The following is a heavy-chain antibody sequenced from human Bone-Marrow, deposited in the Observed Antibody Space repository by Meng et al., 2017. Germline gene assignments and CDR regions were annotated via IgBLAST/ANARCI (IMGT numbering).Heavy chain of an antibody. V-gene: IGHV3-9*01. CDR1: GFTFDLYG. D-gene: IGHD4/OR15-4a*01. Sequence: GGSLRLSCVVSGFTFDLYGMHWVRQAPGKGLEWVSGILLDSGGIGYADSVKDRFTISRDSAKNSVYLQMNSLRPDDTALYYCTKDLVPGGADVWGQGTTVTVSS. CDR2: ILLDSGGI. CDR3: TKDLVPGGADV. J-gene: IGHJ6*02.